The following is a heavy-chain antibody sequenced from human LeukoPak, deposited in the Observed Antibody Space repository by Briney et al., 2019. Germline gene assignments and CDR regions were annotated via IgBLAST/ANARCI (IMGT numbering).Heavy chain of an antibody. V-gene: IGHV3-9*01. D-gene: IGHD4-17*01. Sequence: PGGSLRLSCAASGFTFDDYAMHWVRQAPGKGLEGVSGVSWNSGSIGYADSVKGRFTISRDNAKNSLYLQMNSLRAEDTALYYCAKGGGYGDYRGANYYYYYMYVWGKGTTVTISS. CDR3: AKGGGYGDYRGANYYYYYMYV. CDR1: GFTFDDYA. CDR2: VSWNSGSI. J-gene: IGHJ6*03.